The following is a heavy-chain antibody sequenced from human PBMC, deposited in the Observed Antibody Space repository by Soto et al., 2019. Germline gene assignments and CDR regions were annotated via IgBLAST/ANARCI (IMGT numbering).Heavy chain of an antibody. J-gene: IGHJ1*01. Sequence: QVQLVQSGAEVKKPGASVKVSCKASGYTFTSYDINWVRQATGQGLEWMGWMNPNSGNTGYAQKFQGSVTLTRNTSISTAYMELRSLRSEDTAVYYCARGFPRQDYGDSVECFQHWGQGTLVTVSS. V-gene: IGHV1-8*01. CDR2: MNPNSGNT. CDR3: ARGFPRQDYGDSVECFQH. D-gene: IGHD4-17*01. CDR1: GYTFTSYD.